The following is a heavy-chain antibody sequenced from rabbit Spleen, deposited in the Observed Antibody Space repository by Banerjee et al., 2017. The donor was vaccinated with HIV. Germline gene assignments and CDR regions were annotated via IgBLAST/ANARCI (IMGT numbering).Heavy chain of an antibody. D-gene: IGHD1-1*01. CDR2: IDTGSSGFT. Sequence: QEHLKESGGGLVQPGGSLKLSCTASGVSFSGNSYMCWVRQAPGKGLEWIACIDTGSSGFTYFASWAKGRFTISKTSSTTVTLQMTSLTAADTATYFCARDTSSSFSSYGMDLWGPGTLVTVS. V-gene: IGHV1S45*01. CDR3: ARDTSSSFSSYGMDL. CDR1: GVSFSGNSY. J-gene: IGHJ6*01.